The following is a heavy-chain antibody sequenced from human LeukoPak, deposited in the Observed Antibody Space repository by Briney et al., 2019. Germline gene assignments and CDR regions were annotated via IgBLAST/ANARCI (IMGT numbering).Heavy chain of an antibody. D-gene: IGHD1-26*01. CDR1: GFTFDDYA. J-gene: IGHJ3*02. Sequence: PGRSLRLSCAASGFTFDDYAMHWVRQAPGKGLEWVSGISWNSGSIGYADSVKGRFTISRDNAKNSLYLQMNSLRAEDTALYYCAKDLVRELDAFDIWGQGTMVTVSS. V-gene: IGHV3-9*01. CDR3: AKDLVRELDAFDI. CDR2: ISWNSGSI.